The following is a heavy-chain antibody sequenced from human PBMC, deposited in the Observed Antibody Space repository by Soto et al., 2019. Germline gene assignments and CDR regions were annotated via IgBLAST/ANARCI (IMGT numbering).Heavy chain of an antibody. J-gene: IGHJ6*02. CDR2: ISGYNGNT. Sequence: QVQLVQSGGEVKKPGASVKVSCKTSGYSFTTHGISWVRQAPGQGLEWMGWISGYNGNTNYAQKFQGRVTMTTDTSTSTAYMELRSLRSDDTAVYYCAREGPAPYYYYGMDVWGQGSTVAVSS. CDR3: AREGPAPYYYYGMDV. CDR1: GYSFTTHG. V-gene: IGHV1-18*01.